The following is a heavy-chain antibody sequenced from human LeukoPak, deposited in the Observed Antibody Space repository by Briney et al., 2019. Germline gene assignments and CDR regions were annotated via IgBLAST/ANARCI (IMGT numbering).Heavy chain of an antibody. CDR2: INPNSGGT. CDR3: ARDLIYGSESFYYFDY. Sequence: GASVKVSCKASGYTFTGYYMHWVRQAPGQGLEWMGRINPNSGGTNYAQKFQGRVTMTRDTSISTAYMELSRLRSDDTAVYYCARDLIYGSESFYYFDYWGQGTLVTVSS. J-gene: IGHJ4*02. CDR1: GYTFTGYY. V-gene: IGHV1-2*06. D-gene: IGHD3-10*01.